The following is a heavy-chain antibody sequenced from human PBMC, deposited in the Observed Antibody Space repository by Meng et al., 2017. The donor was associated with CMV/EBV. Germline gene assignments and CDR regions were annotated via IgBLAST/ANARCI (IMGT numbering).Heavy chain of an antibody. D-gene: IGHD2-2*01. Sequence: GESLKISCAASGFTFSSYSMSWVRQAPGKGLEWVSSISSSSSYIYYADSVKGRFTISRDNAKNSLYLQMNSLRAEDTAVYYCARGKLDPHCSSTSCYDYYYGMDVWGQGTTVTVSS. CDR3: ARGKLDPHCSSTSCYDYYYGMDV. CDR1: GFTFSSYS. V-gene: IGHV3-21*01. J-gene: IGHJ6*02. CDR2: ISSSSSYI.